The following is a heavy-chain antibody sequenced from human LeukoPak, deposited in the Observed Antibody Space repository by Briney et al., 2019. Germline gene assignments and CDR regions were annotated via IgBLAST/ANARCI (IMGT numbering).Heavy chain of an antibody. J-gene: IGHJ4*02. Sequence: GGSLRLSCAASGFTLSSYAMSWVRLAPGKGLEWVSAISGSGGSTYCADSVKGRFTISRDNAKNSLSLLMNSLRAEDTAVYYCARDGGSGILDWGQGTLVTVSS. D-gene: IGHD3-10*01. V-gene: IGHV3-23*01. CDR1: GFTLSSYA. CDR3: ARDGGSGILD. CDR2: ISGSGGST.